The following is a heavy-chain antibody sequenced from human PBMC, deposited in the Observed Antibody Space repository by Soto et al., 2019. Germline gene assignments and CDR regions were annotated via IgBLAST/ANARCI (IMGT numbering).Heavy chain of an antibody. Sequence: QVQLVQSGAEVKKPGASVKVSCKASGYTFINYYILWVRQAPGQGLEWMGMINPSGGSTSYAQKFRGRVTMTSDTSTRTVYMELSSLRSEDTAVYYCARNDKSGLDYWGQGTLVTVSS. D-gene: IGHD1-1*01. CDR1: GYTFINYY. CDR3: ARNDKSGLDY. J-gene: IGHJ4*02. V-gene: IGHV1-46*01. CDR2: INPSGGST.